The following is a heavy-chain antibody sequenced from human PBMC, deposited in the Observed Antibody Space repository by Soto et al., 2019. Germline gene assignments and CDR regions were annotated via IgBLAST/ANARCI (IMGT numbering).Heavy chain of an antibody. D-gene: IGHD3-16*01. V-gene: IGHV1-69*06. CDR1: GGTFSNHA. CDR2: ITPLFGTA. CDR3: ARGDDFDYYYGVDV. J-gene: IGHJ6*02. Sequence: QLQLVQSGAEVKKPGSSVKVSCKASGGTFSNHAISWVRQAPGQGLEWMGGITPLFGTANYAQKFQGRVTNIADILTSTAYMELNSLTSEDTAIYYCARGDDFDYYYGVDVWGQGTTVTVSS.